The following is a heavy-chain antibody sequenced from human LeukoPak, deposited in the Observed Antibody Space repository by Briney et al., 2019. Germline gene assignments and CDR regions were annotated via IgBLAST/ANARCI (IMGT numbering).Heavy chain of an antibody. V-gene: IGHV3-9*01. CDR2: ISWNSGSI. D-gene: IGHD1-26*01. Sequence: AGGSLRLSCAASGFTFDDYAMHWVRQAPGKGLEWVSGISWNSGSIGYADSVKGRFTISRDNAKNSLYLQMNSLRAEDTALYYCAKGIVGATHYYYYGMDVWGQGTTVTVSS. J-gene: IGHJ6*02. CDR3: AKGIVGATHYYYYGMDV. CDR1: GFTFDDYA.